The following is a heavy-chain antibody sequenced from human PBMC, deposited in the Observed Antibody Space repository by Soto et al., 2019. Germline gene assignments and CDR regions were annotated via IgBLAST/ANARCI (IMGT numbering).Heavy chain of an antibody. J-gene: IGHJ6*02. CDR2: IYPGDSDT. Sequence: PGESLKISCKGSGYSFTSYWIGWVRQMPGKGLEWMGIIYPGDSDTRYSPSFQGQVTISADKSISTAYLQWSSLKASDTAMYYCARHRRSALWSGSPGYYYGMDVWGQGTTVTVSS. CDR3: ARHRRSALWSGSPGYYYGMDV. V-gene: IGHV5-51*01. D-gene: IGHD3-3*01. CDR1: GYSFTSYW.